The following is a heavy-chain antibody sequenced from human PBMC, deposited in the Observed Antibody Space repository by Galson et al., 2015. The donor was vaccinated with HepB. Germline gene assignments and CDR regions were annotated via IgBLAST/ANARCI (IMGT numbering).Heavy chain of an antibody. D-gene: IGHD1-26*01. CDR3: ARGYSNYWYSGFGY. Sequence: SLRLSCAASGFSVSSVYMSWVRQAPGRGLEWVSMIYSGDTTYYADSVKGRFTISRDNSKNTLYLQMNSLRAEDTAVYYCARGYSNYWYSGFGYWCQGTLGTVSS. V-gene: IGHV3-53*01. CDR2: IYSGDTT. J-gene: IGHJ4*02. CDR1: GFSVSSVY.